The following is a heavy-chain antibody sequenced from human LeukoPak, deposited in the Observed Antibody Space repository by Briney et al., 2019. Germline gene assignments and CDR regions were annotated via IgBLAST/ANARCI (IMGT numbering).Heavy chain of an antibody. J-gene: IGHJ4*02. Sequence: PGGSLRLSCAASGFTFSSYGMHWVRQAPGKGLEWVAVIWDDGSNKYYADSVKGRFTISRDNSKSTLYLQMNSLRAEDTAVYYCAKDRGRGYCSSTSCYADYWGQGTLVTVSS. CDR3: AKDRGRGYCSSTSCYADY. CDR2: IWDDGSNK. V-gene: IGHV3-33*06. CDR1: GFTFSSYG. D-gene: IGHD2-2*01.